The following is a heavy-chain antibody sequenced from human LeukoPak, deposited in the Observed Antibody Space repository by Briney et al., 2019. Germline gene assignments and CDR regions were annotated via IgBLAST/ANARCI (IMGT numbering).Heavy chain of an antibody. V-gene: IGHV1-46*01. CDR1: GYTFTSYY. CDR2: INPSGGST. D-gene: IGHD5-18*01. CDR3: ARAFPPRGYSYDVIDY. J-gene: IGHJ4*02. Sequence: GASVKVSCKASGYTFTSYYMHWVRQAPGQGLEWMGIINPSGGSTSYAQKFQGRVTMTRDTSTSTVYMELSSLRSEDTAVYYCARAFPPRGYSYDVIDYWGQGTLVTVSS.